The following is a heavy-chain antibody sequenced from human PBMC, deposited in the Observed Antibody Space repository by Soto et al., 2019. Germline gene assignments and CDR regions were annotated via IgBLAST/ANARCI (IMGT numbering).Heavy chain of an antibody. CDR1: GFTFSSYG. J-gene: IGHJ4*02. CDR2: ISYDGSNK. D-gene: IGHD2-2*01. CDR3: ASSYCSSTSCYAMRYFDY. V-gene: IGHV3-30*03. Sequence: GGSLRLSCAASGFTFSSYGMHWVRQAPGKGLEWVAVISYDGSNKYYADSVKGRFTISRDNSKNTLYLQMNSLRAEDTAVYYCASSYCSSTSCYAMRYFDYWGQGTLVTV.